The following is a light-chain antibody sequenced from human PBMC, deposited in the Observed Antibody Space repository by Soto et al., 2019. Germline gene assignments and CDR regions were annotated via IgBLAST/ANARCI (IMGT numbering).Light chain of an antibody. J-gene: IGKJ4*01. V-gene: IGKV3-15*01. CDR2: GAS. CDR3: QQYYDYPPLI. CDR1: RNINRK. Sequence: EIGMTQSPATLSVSPVERATLSCRASRNINRKLAWYQQKPGQAPRLLISGASTRATGIAARFSGSGSGTEFTLTISSLHSEDFAVYYCQQYYDYPPLIFGGGTKVEIK.